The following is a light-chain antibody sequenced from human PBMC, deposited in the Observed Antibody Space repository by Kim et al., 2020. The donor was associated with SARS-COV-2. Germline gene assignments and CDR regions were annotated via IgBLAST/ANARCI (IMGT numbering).Light chain of an antibody. CDR2: GAS. CDR1: QSIGNC. Sequence: DIQMTQSPSSLSASVGDRVIITCRASQSIGNCLNWYQHKPGKAPKLLIYGASSLQSGVPSGFSGSGSGTEFTLTISSLQPEDIATYYCQQCACTPTFGQGTKVDIK. J-gene: IGKJ1*01. CDR3: QQCACTPT. V-gene: IGKV1-39*01.